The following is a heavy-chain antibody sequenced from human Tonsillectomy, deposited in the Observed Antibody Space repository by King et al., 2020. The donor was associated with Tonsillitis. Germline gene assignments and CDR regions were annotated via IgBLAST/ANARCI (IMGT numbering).Heavy chain of an antibody. CDR3: AKEDYGSPNEAFDI. Sequence: QLVQSGGGVVQPGRSLRLSCAASGFTFSSYAMHWVRQAPGKGLEWVAVISYDGSNKYYADSVKGRFTISRDNSKNTLYLQMNSLRAEDTAVYYCAKEDYGSPNEAFDIWGQGTMVTVSS. CDR2: ISYDGSNK. CDR1: GFTFSSYA. D-gene: IGHD4-17*01. V-gene: IGHV3-30*04. J-gene: IGHJ3*02.